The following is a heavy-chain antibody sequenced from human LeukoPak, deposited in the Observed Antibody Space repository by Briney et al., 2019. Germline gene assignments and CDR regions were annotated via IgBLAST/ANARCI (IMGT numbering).Heavy chain of an antibody. Sequence: SETLSLTCTVSGGSISSSSYYWGWIRQPPGKGLEWIGSIYYSGSTYYDPSLKSRVTISVDTSKNQFSLKLSSVTAADTAVYYCAREGPKVRGVISWFDPWGQGILVAVSS. CDR1: GGSISSSSYY. J-gene: IGHJ5*02. CDR2: IYYSGST. CDR3: AREGPKVRGVISWFDP. V-gene: IGHV4-39*07. D-gene: IGHD3-10*01.